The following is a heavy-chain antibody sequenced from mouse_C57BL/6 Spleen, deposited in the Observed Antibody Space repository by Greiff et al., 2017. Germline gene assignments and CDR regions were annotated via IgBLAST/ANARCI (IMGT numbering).Heavy chain of an antibody. Sequence: HVQLQQSGAELVKPGASVKLSCKASGYTFTEYTIHWVKQRSGQGLEWIGWFYPGSGSIKYNEKFKDKATLTADKSSSTVYMELSRLTSEDSAVYFCARHEESSGYGTHYAMDYWGQGTSVTVSS. J-gene: IGHJ4*01. D-gene: IGHD3-2*02. CDR2: FYPGSGSI. CDR3: ARHEESSGYGTHYAMDY. CDR1: GYTFTEYT. V-gene: IGHV1-62-2*01.